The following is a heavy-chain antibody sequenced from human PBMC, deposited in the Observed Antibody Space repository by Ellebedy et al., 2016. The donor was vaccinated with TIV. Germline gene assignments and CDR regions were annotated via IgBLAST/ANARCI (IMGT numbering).Heavy chain of an antibody. CDR1: GFDFSDYA. Sequence: GESLKISCAASGFDFSDYAMHWVRQAPGKGLEWVAVISSDGSNQYYADSAKGRFTISRDNSKNTLYVQMNSLRAEDTAVYYCVSGYKYGFTYWGQGTLATVSS. J-gene: IGHJ4*02. V-gene: IGHV3-30*04. CDR2: ISSDGSNQ. D-gene: IGHD5-18*01. CDR3: VSGYKYGFTY.